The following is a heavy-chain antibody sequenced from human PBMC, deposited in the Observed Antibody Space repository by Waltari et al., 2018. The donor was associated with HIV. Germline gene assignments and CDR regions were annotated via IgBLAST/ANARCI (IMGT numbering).Heavy chain of an antibody. J-gene: IGHJ4*02. CDR2: VNPANGNT. V-gene: IGHV1-3*01. CDR3: VRGPSCSGGTCYSLFDY. D-gene: IGHD2-15*01. CDR1: GYNFTSYG. Sequence: QVQLVQSGAEVKKPGASVTVSCKASGYNFTSYGVHWVRQAPGQRPEWMAWVNPANGNTKYSRKFQDRLTVTRDESAETAYRVLTSLTSEETAVYYCVRGPSCSGGTCYSLFDYWGQGTLVSVSS.